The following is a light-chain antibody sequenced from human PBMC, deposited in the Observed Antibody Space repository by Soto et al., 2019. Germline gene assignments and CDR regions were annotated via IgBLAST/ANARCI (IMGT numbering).Light chain of an antibody. J-gene: IGKJ1*01. V-gene: IGKV1-5*01. CDR3: QQYTPNSRT. CDR2: DAS. CDR1: QNIRAW. Sequence: DIQMTQSPSTLSASVGDRVTITCRASQNIRAWLAWYQQKPGKAPNLLIYDASSLESGVPSRFSGSGSGTEFTLTISSLQPDDFATYSCQQYTPNSRTFGQGTKVEIK.